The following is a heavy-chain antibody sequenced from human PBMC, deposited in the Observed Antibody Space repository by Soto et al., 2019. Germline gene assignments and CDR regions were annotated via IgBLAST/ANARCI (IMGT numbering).Heavy chain of an antibody. V-gene: IGHV4-39*01. J-gene: IGHJ6*02. Sequence: PSHALSLTSTSSGGPIRASRYNGGWSGPPPGEGLEWIGSIYYSGSTYYNPSLKSRVTISVDTSKNQFSLKLSSVTAADTAVYYCAATGSVSGSRFFNYYYYGMDVWGQGTTVS. D-gene: IGHD1-26*01. CDR2: IYYSGST. CDR1: GGPIRASRYN. CDR3: AATGSVSGSRFFNYYYYGMDV.